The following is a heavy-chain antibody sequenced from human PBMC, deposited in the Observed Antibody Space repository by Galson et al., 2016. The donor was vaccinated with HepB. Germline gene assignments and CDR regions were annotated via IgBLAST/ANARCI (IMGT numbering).Heavy chain of an antibody. Sequence: SLRLSCAASGFIFSDYAMNWVRQAPGKGLEWISYVSPSTNFIYYAASVRGRFTISRDSAKNSLYLQMNSLRDDDTAVYYCARNQVRRSIGNDAFDIWGLGTMVTVSS. CDR3: ARNQVRRSIGNDAFDI. V-gene: IGHV3-48*02. CDR1: GFIFSDYA. D-gene: IGHD4-11*01. CDR2: VSPSTNFI. J-gene: IGHJ3*02.